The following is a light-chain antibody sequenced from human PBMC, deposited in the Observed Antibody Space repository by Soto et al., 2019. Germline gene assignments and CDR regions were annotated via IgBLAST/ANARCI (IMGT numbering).Light chain of an antibody. CDR3: LSYTTSSTHV. V-gene: IGLV2-14*01. CDR1: SSDVGRYNY. Sequence: QSALTQPASVSGSPGQSITISCTGTSSDVGRYNYVSWYQQQPGQAPKLMLYDVTNRPSGVSDRFSGSKSGNTASLTISGLQAEDEADYYCLSYTTSSTHVFGTGTKLTVL. CDR2: DVT. J-gene: IGLJ1*01.